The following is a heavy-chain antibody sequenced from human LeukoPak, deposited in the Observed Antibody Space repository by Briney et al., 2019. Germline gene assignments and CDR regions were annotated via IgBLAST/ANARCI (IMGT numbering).Heavy chain of an antibody. Sequence: SETLSLTCAVYGGSFSGYYWSWIRQPPGKGLEWIGEINHSGSTNYNPSLKSRVTISVDTSKNQFSLTLSSVTAADTAVYYCARSIVVVVAAFYYYYYGMDVWGQGTTVTVSS. CDR1: GGSFSGYY. CDR2: INHSGST. V-gene: IGHV4-34*01. J-gene: IGHJ6*02. CDR3: ARSIVVVVAAFYYYYYGMDV. D-gene: IGHD2-15*01.